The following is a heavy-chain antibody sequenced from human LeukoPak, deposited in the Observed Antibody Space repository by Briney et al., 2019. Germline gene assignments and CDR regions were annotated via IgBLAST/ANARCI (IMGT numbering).Heavy chain of an antibody. D-gene: IGHD6-19*01. CDR3: ARVSRYSSGWYSSYYYYYMDV. CDR2: IKQDGSKK. V-gene: IGHV3-7*01. CDR1: GFTFSSYE. J-gene: IGHJ6*03. Sequence: PGGSLRLSCAASGFTFSSYEMNWVRQAPGKGLEWVANIKQDGSKKYYVDSVKGRFTISRDNAKNSLYLQMNSLRAEDTAVYYCARVSRYSSGWYSSYYYYYMDVWGKGTTVTISS.